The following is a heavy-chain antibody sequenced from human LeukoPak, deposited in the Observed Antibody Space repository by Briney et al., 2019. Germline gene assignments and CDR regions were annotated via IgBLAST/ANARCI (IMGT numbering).Heavy chain of an antibody. V-gene: IGHV3-21*01. D-gene: IGHD3-10*01. CDR2: ISSSSSYI. CDR1: GFTVSSNY. J-gene: IGHJ4*02. Sequence: GGSLRLSCAASGFTVSSNYMSWVRQAPGKGLEWVSSISSSSSYIYYADSVKGRFTISRDNAKNSLYLQMNSLRAEDTAVYYCARDKSPRAYYGSGNGDYWGQGTLVTVSS. CDR3: ARDKSPRAYYGSGNGDY.